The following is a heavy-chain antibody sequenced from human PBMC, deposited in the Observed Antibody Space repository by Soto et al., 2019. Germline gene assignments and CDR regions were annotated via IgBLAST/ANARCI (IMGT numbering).Heavy chain of an antibody. V-gene: IGHV3-30-3*01. CDR1: GFTFSSYA. Sequence: PGGSLRLSCAASGFTFSSYAMHWVRQAPGKGLEWVAVISYDGGNKYYADSVKGRFTISRDNSKNTLYLQMNSLRTEDTAVYYCARDRLRYNWNDFPYYYYGMDVWGQGTTVTVSS. CDR2: ISYDGGNK. J-gene: IGHJ6*02. D-gene: IGHD1-1*01. CDR3: ARDRLRYNWNDFPYYYYGMDV.